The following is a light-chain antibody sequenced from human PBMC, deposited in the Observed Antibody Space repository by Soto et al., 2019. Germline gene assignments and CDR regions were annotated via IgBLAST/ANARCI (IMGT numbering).Light chain of an antibody. CDR1: QSVSSN. Sequence: EIVMTQSPATLSVSPGERATLSCRASQSVSSNLAWYQQKPGQAPRLLISGASTWATGIPARFSGSGSGTGFSLTISSLQSEDFAVYCCQQYNNWPPWPFGQGTKVEIK. CDR2: GAS. V-gene: IGKV3-15*01. CDR3: QQYNNWPPWP. J-gene: IGKJ1*01.